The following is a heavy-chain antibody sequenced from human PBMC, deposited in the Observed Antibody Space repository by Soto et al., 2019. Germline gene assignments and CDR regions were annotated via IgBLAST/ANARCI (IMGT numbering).Heavy chain of an antibody. V-gene: IGHV1-69*13. CDR1: GGTFSSYA. CDR2: IIPIFGTA. J-gene: IGHJ6*02. Sequence: SVKVSCKASGGTFSSYAISWVRQAPGQGPEWMGGIIPIFGTANYAQKFQGRVTITADESTSTAYMELSSLRSEDTAVYYCARAGYCSSTSCYTGVFYYYYGMDVWGQGTTVTVSS. D-gene: IGHD2-2*02. CDR3: ARAGYCSSTSCYTGVFYYYYGMDV.